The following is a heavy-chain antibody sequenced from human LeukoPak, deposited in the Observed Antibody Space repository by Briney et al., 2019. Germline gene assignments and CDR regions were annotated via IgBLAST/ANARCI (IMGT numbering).Heavy chain of an antibody. Sequence: GESLKISCKGSGYSFTSYWIGWVRQMPGKGLEWMGIIYPGDSDTKYSPSFQGQVTISADKSINTAYLQWSSLKASDTAMYYCARGRIAAAKMPYYWGQGTLVTVSS. J-gene: IGHJ4*02. V-gene: IGHV5-51*01. CDR3: ARGRIAAAKMPYY. D-gene: IGHD6-13*01. CDR1: GYSFTSYW. CDR2: IYPGDSDT.